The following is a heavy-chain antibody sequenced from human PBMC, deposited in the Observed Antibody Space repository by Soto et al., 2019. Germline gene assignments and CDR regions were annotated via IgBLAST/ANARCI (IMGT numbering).Heavy chain of an antibody. CDR2: MSPFSGNT. CDR3: ARGLCTGGTCYGLTVDF. D-gene: IGHD2-15*01. CDR1: GYIFTSHD. Sequence: QVQLVQSGAEVKKPGASVKVPCKASGYIFTSHDINWVRHVPGQGFEWMGWMSPFSGNTGSAQKFQGRVSLTRNTSINTSYMELSSLTSDDTAVYYCARGLCTGGTCYGLTVDFWGQGTTVTVSS. V-gene: IGHV1-8*01. J-gene: IGHJ3*01.